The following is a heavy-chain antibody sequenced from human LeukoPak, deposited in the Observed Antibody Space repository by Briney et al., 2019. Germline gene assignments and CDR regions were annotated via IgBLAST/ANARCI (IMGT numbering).Heavy chain of an antibody. Sequence: PSETLSLTCAVYGGSFSGYYWSWIRQPPGKGLEWIGEINHSGSTKPNPSLKSRHTISVDTSKNQFSLKESSVTAADTAVDYCARWGVGGYYDFDYWGQGTRVTVSS. CDR1: GGSFSGYY. J-gene: IGHJ4*02. CDR2: INHSGST. D-gene: IGHD1-26*01. CDR3: ARWGVGGYYDFDY. V-gene: IGHV4-34*01.